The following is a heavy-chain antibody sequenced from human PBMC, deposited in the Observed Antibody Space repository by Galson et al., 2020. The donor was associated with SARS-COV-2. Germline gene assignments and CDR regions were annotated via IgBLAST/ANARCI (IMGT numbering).Heavy chain of an antibody. V-gene: IGHV5-51*01. D-gene: IGHD2-8*01. CDR3: ATTAYDPRDDLCMF. J-gene: IGHJ4*02. CDR2: VYPGASVT. Sequence: KIGESLKISCKGSGFTFNRNWIGWVRQMPGKGLEWMGIVYPGASVTLYSPSFEGQVTISADKSISTAYLQWSSLRASDTATYYCATTAYDPRDDLCMFWGRGTLVTVSS. CDR1: GFTFNRNW.